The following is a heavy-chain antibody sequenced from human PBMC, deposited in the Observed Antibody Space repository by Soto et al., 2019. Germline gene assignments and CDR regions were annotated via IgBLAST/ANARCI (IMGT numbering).Heavy chain of an antibody. J-gene: IGHJ4*02. CDR2: INAGNGNT. V-gene: IGHV1-3*01. CDR1: GYTFTSYS. CDR3: ARDSCSGGSCYLYYFDY. D-gene: IGHD2-15*01. Sequence: GASVKVSCKASGYTFTSYSMHWVRQAPGQRFEWMGWINAGNGNTKYAQKFQGRVTITRDTSASTAYMELSSLRSEDTAVYYCARDSCSGGSCYLYYFDYWGQGTLVTVSS.